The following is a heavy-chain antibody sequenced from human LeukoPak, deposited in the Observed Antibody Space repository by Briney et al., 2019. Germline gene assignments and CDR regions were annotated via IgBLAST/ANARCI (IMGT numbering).Heavy chain of an antibody. CDR1: GFTFSSYA. CDR2: VSSSGGST. D-gene: IGHD3-10*01. CDR3: AKSAAYYYGSGSYYYFDY. V-gene: IGHV3-23*01. Sequence: GGSLRLSCAASGFTFSSYAMSWVRQAPGKGLEWVSAVSSSGGSTYYADSVKGRFTISRDNSKNTLYLQMNSLRAEDTAVYYCAKSAAYYYGSGSYYYFDYWGQGTLVTVSS. J-gene: IGHJ4*02.